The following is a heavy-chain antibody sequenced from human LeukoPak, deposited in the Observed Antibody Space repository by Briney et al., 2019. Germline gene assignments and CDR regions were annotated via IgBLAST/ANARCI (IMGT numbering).Heavy chain of an antibody. D-gene: IGHD3-22*01. J-gene: IGHJ4*02. CDR2: IYTSGST. V-gene: IGHV4-4*07. CDR3: ARGIPGYYDTSGYYYDY. Sequence: SETLSLTCTVSGGSISSYYWSWIRQPAGKGLEWIGRIYTSGSTNYNPSLKSRVTMSVDTSKNQFSLKLNSVTAADTAVYYCARGIPGYYDTSGYYYDYWGQGTLVTVSS. CDR1: GGSISSYY.